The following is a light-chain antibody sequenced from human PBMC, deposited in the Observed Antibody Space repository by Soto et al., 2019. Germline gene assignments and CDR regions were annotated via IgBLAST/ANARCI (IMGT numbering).Light chain of an antibody. V-gene: IGKV3-11*01. CDR1: QSVSSN. Sequence: EVVMTQSPATVSVSPGERATLSCRASQSVSSNLAWYQQKPGQAPRLLIYEASNRATGIPARFSGSGSGADFTLTISSLEPEDFALYYCQQHINWPLTFGGGTKVDIK. J-gene: IGKJ4*01. CDR2: EAS. CDR3: QQHINWPLT.